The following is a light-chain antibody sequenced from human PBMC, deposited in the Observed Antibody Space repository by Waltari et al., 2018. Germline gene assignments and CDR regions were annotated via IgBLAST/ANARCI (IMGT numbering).Light chain of an antibody. CDR1: QSVGSN. CDR3: LQFTDWPPSLT. CDR2: GAS. J-gene: IGKJ4*01. V-gene: IGKV3-15*01. Sequence: EIVMTQSPATLSVSPGERATLSCRASQSVGSNLAWYQQKPGQAPILLIYGASTRATDVPARFSGSGSGTEFTLTIRSLQSEDFAVYYCLQFTDWPPSLTFGGGTKVEIK.